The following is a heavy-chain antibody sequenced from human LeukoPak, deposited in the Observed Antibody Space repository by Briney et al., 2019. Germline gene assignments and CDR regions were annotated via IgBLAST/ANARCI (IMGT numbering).Heavy chain of an antibody. CDR2: ISSSGSTI. V-gene: IGHV3-48*03. Sequence: PGGSLRLSCAASGFTFSSYEMNWVRQAPGKGLEWVSYISSSGSTIYYADSVKGRFTISRDNAKNSLYLQMNSLRAEDTAVYYCARVGDVYAPLLDAFDIWGQGTMVTVSS. CDR3: ARVGDVYAPLLDAFDI. J-gene: IGHJ3*02. CDR1: GFTFSSYE. D-gene: IGHD2-8*01.